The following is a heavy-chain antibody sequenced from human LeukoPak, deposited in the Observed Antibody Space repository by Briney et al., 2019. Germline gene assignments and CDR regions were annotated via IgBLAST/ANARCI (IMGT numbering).Heavy chain of an antibody. V-gene: IGHV4-34*01. D-gene: IGHD3-22*01. CDR2: INHSGDT. J-gene: IGHJ4*02. CDR1: RGPFSGYF. Sequence: SGTLSLTCAVFRGPFSGYFWSWIRQSPGKGLEWIGEINHSGDTKNNPSLNSRVTISVDTSKNQFSLNLTSVTAADTAVYYCARAPEYDVTSGRVDCWSQGALVTVSS. CDR3: ARAPEYDVTSGRVDC.